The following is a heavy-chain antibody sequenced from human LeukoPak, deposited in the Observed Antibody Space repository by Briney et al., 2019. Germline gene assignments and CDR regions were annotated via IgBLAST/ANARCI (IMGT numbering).Heavy chain of an antibody. Sequence: SETLSLTCAVSGYSISSGYYWGWIRQPPGKGLEWIGSIYHSGSTYYNPSLKRRVTISVDTSKNQFSLKLSSVTAADTAVYYCARSATGFRQDYWGQGTLVTVSS. CDR1: GYSISSGYY. J-gene: IGHJ4*02. D-gene: IGHD3-9*01. CDR3: ARSATGFRQDY. V-gene: IGHV4-38-2*01. CDR2: IYHSGST.